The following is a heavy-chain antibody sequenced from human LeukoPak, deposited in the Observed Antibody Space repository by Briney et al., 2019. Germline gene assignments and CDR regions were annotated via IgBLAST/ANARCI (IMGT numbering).Heavy chain of an antibody. CDR1: GGSISSYY. J-gene: IGHJ3*02. CDR3: ARDQHYYDSSGYLDAFDI. D-gene: IGHD3-22*01. V-gene: IGHV4-4*07. Sequence: SETLSLTCTVSGGSISSYYWSWIRQPAGKGLEWIGLIYTSGSTNYNPSLKSRVTMSVDTSKNQFSLKLSSVTAADTAVYYCARDQHYYDSSGYLDAFDIWGQGTMVTVSS. CDR2: IYTSGST.